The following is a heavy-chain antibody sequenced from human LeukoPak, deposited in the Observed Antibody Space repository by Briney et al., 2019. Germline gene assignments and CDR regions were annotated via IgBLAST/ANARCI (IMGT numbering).Heavy chain of an antibody. CDR1: GFTFESFG. V-gene: IGHV3-23*01. J-gene: IGHJ4*02. CDR3: AKDLDGSGMYGGLDY. Sequence: GGSLRLSCAASGFTFESFGMDWVRQAPGKGLEWVSGISYSGRSTYYTDSVKGRFTISRDNSENTLYLQMNSLRGDDTAVYYCAKDLDGSGMYGGLDYWGQGILVTVSS. D-gene: IGHD6-19*01. CDR2: ISYSGRST.